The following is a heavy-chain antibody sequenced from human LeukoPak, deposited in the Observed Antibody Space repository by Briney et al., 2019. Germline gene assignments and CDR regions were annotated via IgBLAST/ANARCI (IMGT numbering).Heavy chain of an antibody. Sequence: SETLSLTCAVYGGSFSGYYWSWIRQPPGKGLEWIGEINHSGSTNYNPSLKSRVTISVDTSKNQFSLKVRSVAAADTAVFYCARRAFPRCYSLWGQGTLVTASS. CDR2: INHSGST. CDR3: ARRAFPRCYSL. CDR1: GGSFSGYY. J-gene: IGHJ4*02. V-gene: IGHV4-34*01. D-gene: IGHD2-15*01.